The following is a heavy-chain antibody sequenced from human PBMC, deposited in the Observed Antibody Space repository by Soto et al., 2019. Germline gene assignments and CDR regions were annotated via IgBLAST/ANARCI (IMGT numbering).Heavy chain of an antibody. Sequence: SETLSLTCAVSVGSFSGYYCSWIRQAPGRGLEWIGEIHPTGSTDSNPSLNGRLTISLETSKNQCSLKLNSVTAADTAVYYCARGIDSYKGGNYWGQGTQVTVSS. CDR2: IHPTGST. CDR3: ARGIDSYKGGNY. D-gene: IGHD3-16*01. V-gene: IGHV4-34*01. CDR1: VGSFSGYY. J-gene: IGHJ4*02.